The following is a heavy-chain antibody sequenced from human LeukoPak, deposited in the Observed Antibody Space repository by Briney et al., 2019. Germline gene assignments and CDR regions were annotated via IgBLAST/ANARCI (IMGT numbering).Heavy chain of an antibody. D-gene: IGHD1-7*01. CDR3: ARAASFNWNYLLMRAFDI. CDR1: GYTFTSYG. CDR2: ISAYNGNT. V-gene: IGHV1-18*01. J-gene: IGHJ3*02. Sequence: ASVKVSCKASGYTFTSYGISWVRQAPGQGLEWMGWISAYNGNTNYAQKLQGRVTMTTDTSTSTAYMELRSLRSDDTAVYYCARAASFNWNYLLMRAFDIWGQGTMVTVSS.